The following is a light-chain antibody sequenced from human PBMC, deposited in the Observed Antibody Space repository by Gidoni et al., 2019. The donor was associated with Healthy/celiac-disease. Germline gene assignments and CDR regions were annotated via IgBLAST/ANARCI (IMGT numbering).Light chain of an antibody. Sequence: EIVLTQSPATLSLSPGERATLSCRASQSVSSYLAWYQQQPGQAPRLLIYDASNRATGIPARFSGSGSGTDITLTISSLEPEDFAVYYCQQRRNWPGTFGPGTKVDIK. CDR2: DAS. CDR3: QQRRNWPGT. CDR1: QSVSSY. J-gene: IGKJ3*01. V-gene: IGKV3-11*01.